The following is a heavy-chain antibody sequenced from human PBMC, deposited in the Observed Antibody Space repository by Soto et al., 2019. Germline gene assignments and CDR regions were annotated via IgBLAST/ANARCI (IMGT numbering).Heavy chain of an antibody. Sequence: PSETLSLTCTVSGGSISSSSYYWGWIRQPPGKGLEWIGSIYYSGSTYYNPSLKSRVTISVDTSKNQFSLKLSSVTAADTAVYYCARHLFIEYSTRRAWFDPWGQGTLVTVSS. D-gene: IGHD6-6*01. CDR3: ARHLFIEYSTRRAWFDP. V-gene: IGHV4-39*01. J-gene: IGHJ5*02. CDR2: IYYSGST. CDR1: GGSISSSSYY.